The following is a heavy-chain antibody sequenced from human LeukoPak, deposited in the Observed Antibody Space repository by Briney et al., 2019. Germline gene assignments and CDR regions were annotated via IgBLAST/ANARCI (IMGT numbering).Heavy chain of an antibody. CDR2: IHHNGST. Sequence: SETLSLTCAVYGWSFSGYYWSWIRQPPGKGLEWIGEIHHNGSTSYNPSLKRRVTISPDTSKKHLFHNLSSGPAADTAVDYCASAYGGYDWGAYDYWGQGTLVTVSS. J-gene: IGHJ4*02. CDR1: GWSFSGYY. V-gene: IGHV4-34*01. D-gene: IGHD5-12*01. CDR3: ASAYGGYDWGAYDY.